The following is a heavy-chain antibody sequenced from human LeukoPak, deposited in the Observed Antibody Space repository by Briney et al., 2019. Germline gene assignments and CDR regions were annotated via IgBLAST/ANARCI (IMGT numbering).Heavy chain of an antibody. CDR2: ITSSSSSI. CDR1: GSTFSSYS. Sequence: GGSLRLSCAASGSTFSSYSMNWVRQAPGKGLEWVSTITSSSSSIYYADSVRGRFTISRDNAKNLVYLQMNSLRVEDTAVYYCAREGQRLDYGMDVWGKGTTVTVSS. CDR3: AREGQRLDYGMDV. V-gene: IGHV3-21*01. J-gene: IGHJ6*04. D-gene: IGHD6-25*01.